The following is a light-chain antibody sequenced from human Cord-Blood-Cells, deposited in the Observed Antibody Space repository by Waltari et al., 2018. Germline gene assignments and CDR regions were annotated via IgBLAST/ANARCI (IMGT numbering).Light chain of an antibody. CDR1: SSDVGGYND. CDR3: SSYTSSSTYVV. Sequence: QSALTQPSSVSGSPGQSITLSCTGTSSDVGGYNDVSWYQQHPGKAPKLMIYDVSKRPSGVSNRFSGSKSGNTASLTISGLQAEDEADYYCSSYTSSSTYVVFGGGTKLTVL. CDR2: DVS. V-gene: IGLV2-14*01. J-gene: IGLJ2*01.